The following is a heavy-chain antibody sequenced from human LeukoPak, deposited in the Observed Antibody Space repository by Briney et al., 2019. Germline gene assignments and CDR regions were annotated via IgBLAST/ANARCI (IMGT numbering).Heavy chain of an antibody. V-gene: IGHV3-49*04. Sequence: GGSLRLSCAASGFTFSSYEMNWVRQAPGKGLEWVGFIRSKAYGGTTEYAASVKGRFTISRDDSKSIAYLQMNSLKTEDTAVYYCTRGKGSFYCSGGSCYFDYWGQGTLVTVSS. CDR3: TRGKGSFYCSGGSCYFDY. CDR1: GFTFSSYE. CDR2: IRSKAYGGTT. J-gene: IGHJ4*02. D-gene: IGHD2-15*01.